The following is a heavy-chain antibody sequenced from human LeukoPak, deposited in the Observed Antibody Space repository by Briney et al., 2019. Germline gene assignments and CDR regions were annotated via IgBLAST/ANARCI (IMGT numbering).Heavy chain of an antibody. CDR2: IKSKTDGGKT. V-gene: IGHV3-15*01. CDR1: GFTFSNPW. Sequence: GGALSLSCGASGFTFSNPWRSWVLQAQGKRLERVGRIKSKTDGGKTDYAAPVKGRFTIYRDDSKNTLYLQMNSLKTEHTAVYYCPSKGYWGQGTLVTVSS. CDR3: PSKGY. J-gene: IGHJ4*02.